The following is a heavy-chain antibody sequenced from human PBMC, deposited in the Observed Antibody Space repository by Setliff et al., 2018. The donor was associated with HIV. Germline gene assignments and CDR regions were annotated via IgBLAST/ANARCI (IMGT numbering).Heavy chain of an antibody. J-gene: IGHJ3*02. V-gene: IGHV1-18*01. Sequence: ASVNVSCKASGYSFARYGLSWVRQAPGQGLEWMGRISGFNGNTKYAQSFQDRVAMTTETATSTAYMEMRSLRSDDTAVYFCARVPYRSAWFSGGHDAFDIWGQGTMVT. CDR2: ISGFNGNT. CDR3: ARVPYRSAWFSGGHDAFDI. D-gene: IGHD6-19*01. CDR1: GYSFARYG.